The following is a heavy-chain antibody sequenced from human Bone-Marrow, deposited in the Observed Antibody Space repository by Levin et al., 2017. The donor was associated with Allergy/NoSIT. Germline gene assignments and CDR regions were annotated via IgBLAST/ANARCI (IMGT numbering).Heavy chain of an antibody. CDR3: ARARNRLGYGMDV. V-gene: IGHV4-39*07. J-gene: IGHJ6*02. D-gene: IGHD1-14*01. Sequence: PSETLSLTCTVSGGSISSSLYYWAWIRQPPGKGLEWIGSVYFGGSTHFNPSLTSRVSISVDTSKNQFSLKLSSGTAADTAVYYCARARNRLGYGMDVWGQGTTVTVSS. CDR1: GGSISSSLYY. CDR2: VYFGGST.